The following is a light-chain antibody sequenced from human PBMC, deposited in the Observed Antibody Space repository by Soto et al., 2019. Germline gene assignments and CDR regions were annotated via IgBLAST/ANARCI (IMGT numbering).Light chain of an antibody. CDR1: SSNIGTGYD. CDR3: QSYDSSLSGVV. J-gene: IGLJ2*01. CDR2: ANS. Sequence: QSVLTQPPSVSGAPGQRVTISCTGSSSNIGTGYDVHWYQQLTGTDPKLLIYANSNRPSGVPDRFSGSKSGTSASLAITGLQAEDEADYYCQSYDSSLSGVVFGGGTKLTVL. V-gene: IGLV1-40*01.